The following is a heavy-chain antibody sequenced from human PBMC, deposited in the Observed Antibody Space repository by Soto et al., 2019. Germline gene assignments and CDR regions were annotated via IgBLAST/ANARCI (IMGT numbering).Heavy chain of an antibody. J-gene: IGHJ4*02. CDR1: GGSISSSSYY. Sequence: SETLSLTCTVSGGSISSSSYYWGWIRQPPGKGLEWIGSIYYSGSTYYNPSLKSRVTISVDTSKNQFSLKLSSVTAADTAVYYCARHPIRGPVTTLDYWGQGTLVTVSS. CDR2: IYYSGST. V-gene: IGHV4-39*01. CDR3: ARHPIRGPVTTLDY. D-gene: IGHD4-17*01.